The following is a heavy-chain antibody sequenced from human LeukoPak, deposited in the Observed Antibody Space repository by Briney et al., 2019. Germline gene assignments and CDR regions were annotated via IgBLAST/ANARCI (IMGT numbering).Heavy chain of an antibody. CDR2: ISAYNGNT. J-gene: IGHJ5*02. Sequence: ASVKVSCKASGYTFTSYGISWVRQAPGQGPEWMGWISAYNGNTNYAQKLQGRVTMTTDTSTSTAYMELRSLRSDDTAVYYCARAVGYCSSTSCYNWFDPWGQGTLVTVSS. CDR1: GYTFTSYG. CDR3: ARAVGYCSSTSCYNWFDP. V-gene: IGHV1-18*01. D-gene: IGHD2-2*01.